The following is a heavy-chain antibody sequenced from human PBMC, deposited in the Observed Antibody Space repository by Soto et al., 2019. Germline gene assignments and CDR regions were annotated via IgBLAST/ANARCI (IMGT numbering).Heavy chain of an antibody. V-gene: IGHV4-59*08. D-gene: IGHD3-10*01. CDR3: ARAIPSRLWFGDLRGNWFDP. J-gene: IGHJ5*02. Sequence: SETLSLTCTVSGGSISSYYWSWIRQPPGKGLEWIGYIYYSGSTNYNPSLKSRVTISVDTSKNQFSLKLSSVTAADTAVYYCARAIPSRLWFGDLRGNWFDPWGQGTLVTVSS. CDR1: GGSISSYY. CDR2: IYYSGST.